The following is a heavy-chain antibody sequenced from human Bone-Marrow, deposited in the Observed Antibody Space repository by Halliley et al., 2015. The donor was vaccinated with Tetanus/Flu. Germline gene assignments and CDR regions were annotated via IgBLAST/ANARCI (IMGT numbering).Heavy chain of an antibody. Sequence: LERIGFVYFTGNTNNNPSLRSRVTISLDPSKGHFSPRLTSVTAADTATYYCASSATADRAFFDYWGQGPLVTVSS. D-gene: IGHD3-16*02. CDR3: ASSATADRAFFDY. J-gene: IGHJ4*02. CDR2: VYFTGNT. V-gene: IGHV4-59*12.